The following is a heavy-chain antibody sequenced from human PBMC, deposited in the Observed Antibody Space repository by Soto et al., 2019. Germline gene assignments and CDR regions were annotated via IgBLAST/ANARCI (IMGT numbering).Heavy chain of an antibody. CDR3: ARRYGGTFDY. J-gene: IGHJ4*02. Sequence: SETLSVTCAVSCGSISSSNWWSWVRQPPGKGLEWLGYIYYSGSTNYNPSLKSRVTISVDTSKNQFSLKLSSVTAADTAVYYCARRYGGTFDYWGQGTLVTVSS. V-gene: IGHV4-4*02. D-gene: IGHD2-15*01. CDR1: CGSISSSNW. CDR2: IYYSGST.